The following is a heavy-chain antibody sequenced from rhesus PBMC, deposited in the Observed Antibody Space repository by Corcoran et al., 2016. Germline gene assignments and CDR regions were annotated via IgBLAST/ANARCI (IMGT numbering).Heavy chain of an antibody. CDR3: ARCGFAAGRLYFDF. CDR1: GDSINSYY. CDR2: TYGSSRNP. D-gene: IGHD6-13*01. Sequence: QLQLQESGPGLVKPSETLSLTCAVSGDSINSYYWTWIRQPPGKGLEWIGRTYGSSRNPNYNPSLRSRVTIARATSKNQFSLKLNSVTAADTAIYYCARCGFAAGRLYFDFWGQGVLVTVSS. V-gene: IGHV4-147*01. J-gene: IGHJ4*01.